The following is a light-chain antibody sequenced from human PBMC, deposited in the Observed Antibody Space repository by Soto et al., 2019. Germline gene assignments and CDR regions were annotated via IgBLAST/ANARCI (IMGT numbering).Light chain of an antibody. CDR1: SSDIGGYNS. CDR3: SAYAGSNTFV. J-gene: IGLJ1*01. CDR2: EVN. Sequence: QSALTQPPSASGSPGQSVTISCTGTSSDIGGYNSVSWYQQHPGKAPRLMIYEVNKRPSGVPDRFSGSKSGYTASLTVSGLQADDEADYYCSAYAGSNTFVFGTGTKLTVL. V-gene: IGLV2-8*01.